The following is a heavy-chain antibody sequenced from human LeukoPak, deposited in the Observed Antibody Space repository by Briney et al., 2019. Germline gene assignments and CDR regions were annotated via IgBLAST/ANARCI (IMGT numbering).Heavy chain of an antibody. CDR3: ARGGQGYVWGCYRYYVDYFDY. V-gene: IGHV1-18*01. CDR2: ISAYNGNT. J-gene: IGHJ4*02. Sequence: ASVKVSCKASGYTFTSYGISWVRQAPGQGLEWMGWISAYNGNTNYAQKLQGRVTMTTDTSTSTAYMELRSLRSDDTAVYYCARGGQGYVWGCYRYYVDYFDYWGQGTLVTVSS. CDR1: GYTFTSYG. D-gene: IGHD3-16*02.